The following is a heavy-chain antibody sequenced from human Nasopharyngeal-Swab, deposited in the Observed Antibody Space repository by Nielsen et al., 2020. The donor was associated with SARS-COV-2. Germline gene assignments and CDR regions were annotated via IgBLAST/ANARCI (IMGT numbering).Heavy chain of an antibody. CDR2: IYYSGST. D-gene: IGHD3-3*01. V-gene: IGHV4-39*01. CDR1: GGSISSSSYY. CDR3: ARRDYDFWSGFNGYYYGMDV. Sequence: GSLRLSCTVSGGSISSSSYYWGWIRQPPGKGLEWIGSIYYSGSTYYNPSLKSRVTISVDTSKNQFSLKLSSVTAADTAVYYCARRDYDFWSGFNGYYYGMDVWGQGTTVTVPS. J-gene: IGHJ6*02.